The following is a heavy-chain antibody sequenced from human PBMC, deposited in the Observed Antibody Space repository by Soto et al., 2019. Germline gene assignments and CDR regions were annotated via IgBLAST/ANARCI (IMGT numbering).Heavy chain of an antibody. CDR3: AKDRCIGFVCDFDY. V-gene: IGHV3-23*05. J-gene: IGHJ4*02. CDR2: VRSSGSST. CDR1: GFTFPMYD. D-gene: IGHD2-8*02. Sequence: GGSLRLSCAASGFTFPMYDMTWVRQAPGKGLEWVSSVRSSGSSTHYADSVKGRFTISRDNSKNTLYLQMDSLRAEDTAVYYCAKDRCIGFVCDFDYWGQGIQVTVSS.